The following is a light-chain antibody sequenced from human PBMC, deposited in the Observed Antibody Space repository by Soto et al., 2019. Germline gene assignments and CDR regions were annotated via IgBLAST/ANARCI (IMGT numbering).Light chain of an antibody. V-gene: IGLV2-11*01. CDR3: CSYAGGYTYL. J-gene: IGLJ1*01. Sequence: QSVLAQPRSVSGSPGQSVTISCTGTGNDVGAYNYASWSQQHPGRPPKLMIYDVARWPSGVPDRFSGSNSVNTASLTNSGLQAEDEADYFCCSYAGGYTYLFGTGTKVTVL. CDR1: GNDVGAYNY. CDR2: DVA.